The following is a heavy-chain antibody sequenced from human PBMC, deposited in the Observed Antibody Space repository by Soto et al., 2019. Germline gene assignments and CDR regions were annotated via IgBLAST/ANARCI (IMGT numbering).Heavy chain of an antibody. J-gene: IGHJ3*02. CDR3: ARGGNWNYVGAFDI. V-gene: IGHV1-18*04. CDR2: VSAYTGET. CDR1: GYIFTSYT. D-gene: IGHD1-7*01. Sequence: QVQLVQSGPEVKKPGPSVKLSCKASGYIFTSYTVTWVRQAPGQGLEWMGWVSAYTGETQYAQRFHGTVTMTTNTSTSTAYMEMRSLKSDDTAVYYCARGGNWNYVGAFDIWGQGTMVTVSS.